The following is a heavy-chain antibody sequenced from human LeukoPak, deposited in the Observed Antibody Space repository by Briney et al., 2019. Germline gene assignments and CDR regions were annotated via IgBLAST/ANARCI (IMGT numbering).Heavy chain of an antibody. J-gene: IGHJ4*02. CDR3: ARGGIEVRGAYYFDY. D-gene: IGHD3-10*01. Sequence: GGSLRLSCAASGFTFSSYAFHWVRQAPGKGLEWVAVISSDGRNEYYADSVKGRFTVSRDNSKNSLYLQMNSLRAEDTAVYYCARGGIEVRGAYYFDYWGQGTLVTVSS. CDR1: GFTFSSYA. CDR2: ISSDGRNE. V-gene: IGHV3-30*04.